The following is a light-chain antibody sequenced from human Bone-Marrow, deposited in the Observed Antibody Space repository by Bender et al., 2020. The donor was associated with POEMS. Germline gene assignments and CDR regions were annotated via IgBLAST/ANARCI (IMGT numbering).Light chain of an antibody. CDR3: QLWDTSTDQHFV. V-gene: IGLV3-21*02. CDR2: DDF. J-gene: IGLJ1*01. Sequence: SYVLIQPPSVTVAPGQTATLSCGGLAIRTKAVHWYQLKPGQAPVLVVHDDFVRPSGISERFSGSSSGDTATLTISRVEAGDEADYYCQLWDTSTDQHFVFGSGTKVSVL. CDR1: AIRTKA.